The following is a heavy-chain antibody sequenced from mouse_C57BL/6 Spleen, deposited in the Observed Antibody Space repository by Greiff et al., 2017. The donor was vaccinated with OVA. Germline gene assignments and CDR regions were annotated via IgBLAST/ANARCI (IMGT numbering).Heavy chain of an antibody. Sequence: QVQLQQPGAELVKPGASVKLSCKASGYTFTSSWMHWVKQRPGRGLEWIGRIDPNSGGTKYNEKFKSKATLTVNIPSSTAYMQLSSLTSEDSAVYYCARGANWDDYFDYWGQGTTLTVSS. J-gene: IGHJ2*01. D-gene: IGHD4-1*01. CDR3: ARGANWDDYFDY. CDR2: IDPNSGGT. CDR1: GYTFTSSW. V-gene: IGHV1-72*01.